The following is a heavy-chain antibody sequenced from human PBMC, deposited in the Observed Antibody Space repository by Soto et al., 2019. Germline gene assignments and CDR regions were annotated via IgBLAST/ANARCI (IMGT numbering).Heavy chain of an antibody. CDR1: GGSISSYY. Sequence: QVQLQESGPGLVKPSETLSLTCTVSGGSISSYYWSWIRQPPGKGLEWIGYIYYSGSTNYNPSLKRRVTISVDTSKNQFSLKLSSVTAADTAVYYCARDVLYCSSTSCSPLGWFDPWGQGTLVTVSS. CDR2: IYYSGST. D-gene: IGHD2-2*01. CDR3: ARDVLYCSSTSCSPLGWFDP. V-gene: IGHV4-59*01. J-gene: IGHJ5*02.